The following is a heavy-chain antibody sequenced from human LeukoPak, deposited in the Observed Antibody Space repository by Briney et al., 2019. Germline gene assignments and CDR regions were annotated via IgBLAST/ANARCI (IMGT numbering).Heavy chain of an antibody. V-gene: IGHV1-8*01. D-gene: IGHD6-13*01. CDR3: ARGRSGLAAAGTYDY. J-gene: IGHJ4*02. Sequence: GASVKVSCKASGYTFTSSDINWVRQVTGQGLEWMGWINPKSGRTGYAKKFQARVSMTMNTSISTAYMEVSSLRFEDTAVYYCARGRSGLAAAGTYDYWGQGTLITVSS. CDR2: INPKSGRT. CDR1: GYTFTSSD.